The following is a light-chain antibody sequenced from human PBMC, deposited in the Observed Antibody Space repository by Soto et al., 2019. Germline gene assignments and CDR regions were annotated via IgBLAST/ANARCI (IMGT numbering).Light chain of an antibody. J-gene: IGKJ1*01. V-gene: IGKV3-15*01. Sequence: EIVMTQSPATLSVSPGERATLSCRASQSVSSNLAWYQQKPGQAPRLLIYSASTRATGIPARFSGSGSGTEFTLIISSLQSEDFAVYYCQHHNNWPRTFGQGTKVEIK. CDR1: QSVSSN. CDR3: QHHNNWPRT. CDR2: SAS.